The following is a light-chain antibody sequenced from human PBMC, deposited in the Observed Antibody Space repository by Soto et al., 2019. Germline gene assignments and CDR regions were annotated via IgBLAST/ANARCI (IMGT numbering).Light chain of an antibody. J-gene: IGKJ3*01. Sequence: DIQMTQSPSSLSASIGDRVTISCHASEDISQYVNWYQQQPGKAPKLLIYDGYELQTGVPSRFSGRGPKTDFYLTISSLQPEYFASYYCQQYDNIRVTFGPGTRVDLK. V-gene: IGKV1-33*01. CDR2: DGY. CDR1: EDISQY. CDR3: QQYDNIRVT.